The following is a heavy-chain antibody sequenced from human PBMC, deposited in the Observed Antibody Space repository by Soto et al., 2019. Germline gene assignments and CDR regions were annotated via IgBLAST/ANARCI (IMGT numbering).Heavy chain of an antibody. J-gene: IGHJ4*02. Sequence: SETLSLTCTVSGVSISNSSYYWGWIRRPPGKGLEWIGTIYYSGITYYNPSLKSRVTITVDTSRNQFSLKLTSVTAADTAVYYCARHGSNWGQGTLVTVSS. CDR1: GVSISNSSYY. V-gene: IGHV4-39*01. CDR2: IYYSGIT. CDR3: ARHGSN.